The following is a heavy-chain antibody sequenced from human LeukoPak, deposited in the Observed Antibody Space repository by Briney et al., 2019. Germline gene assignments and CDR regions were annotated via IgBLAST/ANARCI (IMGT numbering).Heavy chain of an antibody. Sequence: GESLKISCRGSGYDFSIHWIPWVRQMPGKGLEWMGIIYPDDSDTTYSPSFQGQITISADKSISSAYLHLSGLKASDTATYFCARRGRVDYVGPQSYFDHWGQGSLVTVSS. J-gene: IGHJ4*02. D-gene: IGHD3/OR15-3a*01. V-gene: IGHV5-51*01. CDR2: IYPDDSDT. CDR3: ARRGRVDYVGPQSYFDH. CDR1: GYDFSIHW.